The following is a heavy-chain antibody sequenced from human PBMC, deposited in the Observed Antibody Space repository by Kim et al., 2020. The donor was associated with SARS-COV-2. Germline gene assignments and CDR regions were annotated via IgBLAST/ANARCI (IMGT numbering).Heavy chain of an antibody. Sequence: GGSLRLSCAAPGFTVSSNYMSWVRQAPGKGLEWVSVIYSGGSTYYADSVKGRFTISRDNSKNTLYLQMNSLRAEDTAVYYCARDKGITGSYYYYGMDVWGQGTTVTVSS. CDR2: IYSGGST. CDR3: ARDKGITGSYYYYGMDV. J-gene: IGHJ6*02. CDR1: GFTVSSNY. V-gene: IGHV3-53*01. D-gene: IGHD1-20*01.